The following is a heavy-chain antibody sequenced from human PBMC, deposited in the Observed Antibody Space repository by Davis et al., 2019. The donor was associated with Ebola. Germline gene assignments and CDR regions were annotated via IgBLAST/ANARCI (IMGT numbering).Heavy chain of an antibody. Sequence: GESLKISCAASGFVFSSYVMSWVRRAPGKGLEWVSSISSSSSYMYYADSVKGRFTISRDNARNSLYLQVNSLRADDTAVYFCARDRSLDDAFDLWGQGTMVTVSS. V-gene: IGHV3-21*01. CDR3: ARDRSLDDAFDL. CDR2: ISSSSSYM. D-gene: IGHD3-16*01. CDR1: GFVFSSYV. J-gene: IGHJ3*01.